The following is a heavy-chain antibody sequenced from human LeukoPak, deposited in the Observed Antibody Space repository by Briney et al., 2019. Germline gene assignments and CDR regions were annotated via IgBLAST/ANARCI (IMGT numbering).Heavy chain of an antibody. CDR2: INAGNGNT. V-gene: IGHV1-3*01. Sequence: GASVKVSCKASGYIFTSYAMHWVRQAPGQRLEWMGWINAGNGNTKYSQKFQGRVTITRDTSAGTAYMELSSLRSEDTAVYYCARDTDGSGSYYGYYYGMDVWGQGTTVTVSS. D-gene: IGHD3-10*01. CDR1: GYIFTSYA. CDR3: ARDTDGSGSYYGYYYGMDV. J-gene: IGHJ6*02.